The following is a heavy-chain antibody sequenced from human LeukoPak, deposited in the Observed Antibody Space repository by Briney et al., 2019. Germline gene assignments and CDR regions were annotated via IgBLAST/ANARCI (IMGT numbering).Heavy chain of an antibody. CDR3: ARVRGRWLPHY. D-gene: IGHD5-24*01. J-gene: IGHJ4*02. V-gene: IGHV4-34*01. CDR1: GGSFSGYY. CDR2: INHSGST. Sequence: PSETLSLTCAVYGGSFSGYYWSWIRQPPGKGLEWIGEINHSGSTNYNPSLKSRVTISVDTSKNQFSLKLSSVTAADTAVYYCARVRGRWLPHYWGQGTLVTVSS.